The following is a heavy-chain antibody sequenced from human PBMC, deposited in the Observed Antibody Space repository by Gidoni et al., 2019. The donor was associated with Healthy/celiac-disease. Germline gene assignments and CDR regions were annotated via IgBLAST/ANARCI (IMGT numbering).Heavy chain of an antibody. CDR1: GGSISSDY. Sequence: QVQLQESGPGLVKPPETLSLTCTLPGGSISSDYWSWIRQPPGKGLEWIGYIYYSGSTNYNPSLKSRVTISVDRSKKQCSLKLSSVTAADTAVYYCARHTRDDDFWSGSVTPTAFDPWGQGTLVNVSS. V-gene: IGHV4-59*08. J-gene: IGHJ5*02. CDR3: ARHTRDDDFWSGSVTPTAFDP. CDR2: IYYSGST. D-gene: IGHD3-3*01.